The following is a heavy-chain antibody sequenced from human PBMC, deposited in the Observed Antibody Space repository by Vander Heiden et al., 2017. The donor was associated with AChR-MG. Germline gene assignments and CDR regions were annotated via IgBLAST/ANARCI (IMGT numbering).Heavy chain of an antibody. D-gene: IGHD1-26*01. Sequence: QVQLVQSGAEVKKPGSSVKVSCKASGRTFSSYVISGVRKAPGQGRECVGKVIAVVGTTNGAQKLQGGEPMTGRETTTRANVEKTSLSSENRPGYYGAGGQGGGGYSGSYYLDYWGQGTLVTVSS. V-gene: IGHV1-69*18. CDR1: GRTFSSYV. CDR2: VIAVVGTT. CDR3: AGGQGGGGYSGSYYLDY. J-gene: IGHJ4*02.